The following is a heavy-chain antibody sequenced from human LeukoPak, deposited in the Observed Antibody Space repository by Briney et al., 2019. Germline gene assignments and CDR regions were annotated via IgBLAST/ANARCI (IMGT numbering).Heavy chain of an antibody. CDR2: ISHDGSNK. CDR3: ARDNTMGFGEFGMDV. V-gene: IGHV3-30*14. D-gene: IGHD3-10*01. Sequence: PGGSLRLSCAASGFTFSSYAMHWVRQAPGKGLEWVAVISHDGSNKYYADSVKGRFTISRDNSKNTLYLQMNSLRAEDTAVYYCARDNTMGFGEFGMDVWGQGTTVTVSS. J-gene: IGHJ6*02. CDR1: GFTFSSYA.